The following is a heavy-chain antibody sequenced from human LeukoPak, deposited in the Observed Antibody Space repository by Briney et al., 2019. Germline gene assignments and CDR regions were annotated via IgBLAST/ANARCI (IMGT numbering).Heavy chain of an antibody. V-gene: IGHV3-49*03. CDR1: GFTFGDYA. Sequence: GGSLRLSCTVSGFTFGDYAMSWFRQAPGKGLEWVGFIRSKAYGGTTEYAASVKGRFTISRDDSKSIAYLQMNSLKTEDTAVYYCTRDGEQQPGPELYYFDYWGQGTLVTVSS. D-gene: IGHD6-13*01. J-gene: IGHJ4*02. CDR3: TRDGEQQPGPELYYFDY. CDR2: IRSKAYGGTT.